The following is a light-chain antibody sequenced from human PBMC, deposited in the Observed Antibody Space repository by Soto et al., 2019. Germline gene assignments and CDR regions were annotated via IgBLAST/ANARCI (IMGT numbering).Light chain of an antibody. V-gene: IGKV3-11*01. Sequence: IVLTQSPGTLSLSPGERTTLSCRASQSISRYLAWYQQKPGQAPRLLIYGAATRATGIPARFSGSGSGTDFTLTISSLEPEDFAVYYCQQRINWPPITFGQGTRLEIK. CDR1: QSISRY. J-gene: IGKJ5*01. CDR2: GAA. CDR3: QQRINWPPIT.